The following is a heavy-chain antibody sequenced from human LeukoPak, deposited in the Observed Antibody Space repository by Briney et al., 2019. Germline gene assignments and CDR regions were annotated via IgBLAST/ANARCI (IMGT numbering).Heavy chain of an antibody. D-gene: IGHD6-19*01. J-gene: IGHJ4*02. CDR1: GFTFSSYA. Sequence: GGSLRLSCAASGFTFSSYAMHWVRQAPGKGLEYVSAISSNGGSTYYANSVKGRFTISRDNSKNTLYLQMNSLRAEDTAVYYCARGGAIAVAGHFDYWGQGTLVTVSS. CDR3: ARGGAIAVAGHFDY. CDR2: ISSNGGST. V-gene: IGHV3-64*01.